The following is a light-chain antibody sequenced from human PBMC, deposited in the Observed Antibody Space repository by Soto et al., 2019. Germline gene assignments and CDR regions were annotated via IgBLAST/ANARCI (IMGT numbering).Light chain of an antibody. V-gene: IGKV1-5*01. J-gene: IGKJ2*01. CDR2: DAS. Sequence: DIQMTQSPSTLSASVGDRVTITCRASQSISSWLAWYQQKPGKAPKLLIYDASSLESGVPSRFSGSVSGTEYTHTISSLQPDDFATYYRQQYKGVFGQGTKLEIK. CDR1: QSISSW. CDR3: QQYKGV.